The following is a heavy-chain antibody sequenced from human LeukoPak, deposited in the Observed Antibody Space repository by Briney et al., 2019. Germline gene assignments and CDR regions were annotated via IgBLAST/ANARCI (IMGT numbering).Heavy chain of an antibody. Sequence: SETLSLTCAVYGGSFSGYYWSWIRQPPGKGLEWIGEINHSGSTNYNPSLKSRATLSVDTSKNQFSLKLSSVTAADTAVYYCARGELRFLEWRYYYYGMDVWGQGTTVTVSS. D-gene: IGHD3-3*01. CDR3: ARGELRFLEWRYYYYGMDV. J-gene: IGHJ6*02. CDR1: GGSFSGYY. CDR2: INHSGST. V-gene: IGHV4-34*01.